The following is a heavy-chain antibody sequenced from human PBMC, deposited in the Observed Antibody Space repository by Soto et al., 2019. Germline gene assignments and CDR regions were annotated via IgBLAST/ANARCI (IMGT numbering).Heavy chain of an antibody. CDR2: IYYSGST. V-gene: IGHV4-39*01. CDR1: GGSISSSSYY. D-gene: IGHD6-19*01. CDR3: ARVNSGWHAPTIDY. Sequence: SETLSLTCTVSGGSISSSSYYWGWIRQPPGKGLEWIGSIYYSGSTYYNPSLKSRVTISVDTSKNQFSLKLSSVTAADTAVYYCARVNSGWHAPTIDYWGQGTLVTVSS. J-gene: IGHJ4*02.